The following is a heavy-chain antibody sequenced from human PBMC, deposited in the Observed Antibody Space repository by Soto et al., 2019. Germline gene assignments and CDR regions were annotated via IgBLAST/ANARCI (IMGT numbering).Heavy chain of an antibody. CDR1: GGTFASYS. J-gene: IGHJ6*02. V-gene: IGHV1-69*06. D-gene: IGHD6-25*01. CDR2: IIPLLKTV. CDR3: ARDPVDLFGYMDV. Sequence: QEELVQSGAEVKKPGSSVNVSCKASGGTFASYSITWVRQAPGQRLEWMGAIIPLLKTVNYAQKFQGRVTITGDRSTSTVYMALSRLRSDDTAVYYCARDPVDLFGYMDVWGHGTTVTVS.